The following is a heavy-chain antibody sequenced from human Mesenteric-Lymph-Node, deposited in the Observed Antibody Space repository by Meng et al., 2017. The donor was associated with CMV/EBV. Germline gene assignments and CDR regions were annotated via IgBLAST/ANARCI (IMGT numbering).Heavy chain of an antibody. CDR2: ISYDGSKR. Sequence: GGSLRLSCAASGFAFSSYGMHWVRQAPGKGLEWVAFISYDGSKRNYADSMRDPFTISRDNSKNTVYLEMDSLRPEDTAVYYCARGPYTVFGVVHYYGLDVWGQGTTVTVSS. CDR3: ARGPYTVFGVVHYYGLDV. V-gene: IGHV3-30-3*01. D-gene: IGHD3-3*01. J-gene: IGHJ6*02. CDR1: GFAFSSYG.